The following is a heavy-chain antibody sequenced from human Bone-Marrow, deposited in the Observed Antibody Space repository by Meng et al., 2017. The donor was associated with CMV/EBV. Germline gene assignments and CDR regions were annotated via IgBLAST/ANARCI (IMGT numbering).Heavy chain of an antibody. CDR3: TTLPAAIWGGESDGMDV. J-gene: IGHJ6*02. CDR1: GFTFGDYA. V-gene: IGHV3-49*04. CDR2: IRSKAYGGTT. Sequence: SLKISCTSSGFTFGDYAMSWVRQAPGQGLEWVGFIRSKAYGGTTEYAASVKGRFTISRDDSKSIAYLQIHSLKPEDTAVYYCTTLPAAIWGGESDGMDVWGQGTTVAVSS. D-gene: IGHD2-2*01.